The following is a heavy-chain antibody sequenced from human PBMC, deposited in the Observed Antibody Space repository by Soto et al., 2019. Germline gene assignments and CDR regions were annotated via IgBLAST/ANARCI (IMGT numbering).Heavy chain of an antibody. J-gene: IGHJ6*02. CDR1: GGTFSTYP. D-gene: IGHD3-16*01. CDR3: VPNTITVGGVTNYYNMDV. CDR2: IIAILGTA. V-gene: IGHV1-69*11. Sequence: QGQLVQSGAEVKKPGSSVKVSCKASGGTFSTYPISWVRQAPGQGFEWMGGIIAILGTANYAQKFQGRVTITAHEYTGTAYGDLGSMRSEYTAVYDCVPNTITVGGVTNYYNMDVWGQGTTVTASS.